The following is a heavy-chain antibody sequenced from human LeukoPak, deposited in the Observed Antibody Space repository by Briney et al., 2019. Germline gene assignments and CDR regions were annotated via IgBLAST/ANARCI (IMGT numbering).Heavy chain of an antibody. Sequence: SGTLSLTCGVSGGSISSTYWWSWVRQPPGQGLEWIGEISLSGVTNYNSSLKSRVTMSLDRSKNHLSLTLTSVTAADTAVYYCSRESGAFSPFGYWGQGTLVTVSS. CDR3: SRESGAFSPFGY. CDR2: ISLSGVT. CDR1: GGSISSTYW. J-gene: IGHJ4*02. V-gene: IGHV4-4*02. D-gene: IGHD1-26*01.